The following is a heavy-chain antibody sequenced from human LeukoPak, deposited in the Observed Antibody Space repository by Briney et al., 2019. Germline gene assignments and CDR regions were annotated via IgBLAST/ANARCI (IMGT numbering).Heavy chain of an antibody. J-gene: IGHJ4*02. CDR2: IWYGGSNK. D-gene: IGHD1-26*01. CDR3: ARDGSYGYFDY. V-gene: IGHV3-33*08. Sequence: PGGSLRLSCAASGFTFSSYGMHWGRHAPGQGLERVAVIWYGGSNKYYADSVQGRFTISRDNAKNSLYLQMNSLRAEDTAVYYCARDGSYGYFDYWGQGTLVTVSS. CDR1: GFTFSSYG.